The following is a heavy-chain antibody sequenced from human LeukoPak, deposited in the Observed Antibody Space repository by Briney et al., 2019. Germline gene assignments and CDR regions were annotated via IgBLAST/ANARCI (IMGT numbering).Heavy chain of an antibody. CDR1: GFTFSTYD. D-gene: IGHD3-9*01. CDR3: ARESNDFLTGYYDY. J-gene: IGHJ4*02. V-gene: IGHV3-13*01. CDR2: IGTVGDT. Sequence: GGSLRLSCAASGFTFSTYDFHWVRQATGKGLEWISAIGTVGDTHYPGSVKGRFTISRENAKNSVYLQMDSLRAGDTAVYYCARESNDFLTGYYDYWGQGILVTVSS.